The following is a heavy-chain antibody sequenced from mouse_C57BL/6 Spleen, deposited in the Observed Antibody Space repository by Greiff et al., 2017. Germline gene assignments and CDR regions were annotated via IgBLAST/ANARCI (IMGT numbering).Heavy chain of an antibody. J-gene: IGHJ2*01. V-gene: IGHV1-82*01. D-gene: IGHD2-4*01. CDR2: IYPGDGDT. CDR1: GYAFSSSW. CDR3: ARGEDDSYFDY. Sequence: VQLQQSGPELVKPGASVKISCKASGYAFSSSWMNWVKQRPGKGLEWIGRIYPGDGDTNYNGKFKGKATLTADKSSSTAYMQLSSLTSEDSAVYFCARGEDDSYFDYWGQGTTLTVSS.